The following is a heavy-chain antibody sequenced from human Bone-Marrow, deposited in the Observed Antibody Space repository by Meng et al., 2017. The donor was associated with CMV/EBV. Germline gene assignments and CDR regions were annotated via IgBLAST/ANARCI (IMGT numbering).Heavy chain of an antibody. CDR3: ARVLRANAPDY. V-gene: IGHV3-21*01. CDR2: ISSGSDYI. Sequence: GGSLRLSCAASGFTFSSYWMHWVRQAPGKALEWVSSISSGSDYIYYPDSVKGRFTISRDNAKNSLYLQMNSLRAEDTAVYYCARVLRANAPDYWGQGTLVTVSS. J-gene: IGHJ4*02. CDR1: GFTFSSYW. D-gene: IGHD4/OR15-4a*01.